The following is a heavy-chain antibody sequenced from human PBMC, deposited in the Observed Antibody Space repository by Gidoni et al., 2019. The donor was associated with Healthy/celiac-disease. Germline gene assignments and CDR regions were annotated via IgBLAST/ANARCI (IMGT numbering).Heavy chain of an antibody. CDR1: GGSISRSSYS. CDR2: IYYSGST. D-gene: IGHD4-17*01. CDR3: ARETDYGDYESSEDY. J-gene: IGHJ4*02. Sequence: QLQLQESGPGLVKPSETLSLTCTVSGGSISRSSYSWGWIRQPPGKGLEWIGSIYYSGSTYYNPSLKSRVTISVDTSKNQFSLKLSSVTAADTAVYYCARETDYGDYESSEDYWGQGTLVTVSS. V-gene: IGHV4-39*07.